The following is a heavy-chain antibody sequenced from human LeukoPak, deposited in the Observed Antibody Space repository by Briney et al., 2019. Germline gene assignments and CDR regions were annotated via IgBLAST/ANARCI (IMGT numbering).Heavy chain of an antibody. Sequence: ASQTLSLTCTVSGGSISSGGYYWSWIRQHPGKGLGWIAYIFDSGSTYYNPSLKSRFTKSVDTSKTQSSLQLSSVTAADTAVYYCARVNYDFWSGYPGAFDIWGQGTMVTVSS. CDR3: ARVNYDFWSGYPGAFDI. V-gene: IGHV4-31*03. J-gene: IGHJ3*02. CDR2: IFDSGST. CDR1: GGSISSGGYY. D-gene: IGHD3-3*01.